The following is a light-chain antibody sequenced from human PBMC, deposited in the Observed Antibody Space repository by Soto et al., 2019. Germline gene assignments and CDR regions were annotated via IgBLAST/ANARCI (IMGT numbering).Light chain of an antibody. V-gene: IGLV1-47*02. Sequence: QPVLTQPPSASATPGQGVTISCSGSSSNIGSNYVYWHRHLPGTAPKLLIYNNNQRPSGVPDRFSASKSGTSASLAISGLRSEDEADYYCASWDASLSGYVFGSGIKLTVL. CDR3: ASWDASLSGYV. CDR1: SSNIGSNY. J-gene: IGLJ1*01. CDR2: NNN.